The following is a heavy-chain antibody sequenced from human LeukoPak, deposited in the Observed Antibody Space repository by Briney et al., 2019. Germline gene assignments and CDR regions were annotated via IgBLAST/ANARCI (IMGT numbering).Heavy chain of an antibody. Sequence: GGSLRLSCVASGFTFTTFWMAWVRQAPGKGLEWVAVISYDGSNKYYADSVKGRFTISRDNSKNTLYLQMNSLRAEDTAVYYCARYSSSWELNWFDPWGQGTLVTVSS. V-gene: IGHV3-30*03. CDR3: ARYSSSWELNWFDP. CDR1: GFTFTTFW. J-gene: IGHJ5*02. D-gene: IGHD6-13*01. CDR2: ISYDGSNK.